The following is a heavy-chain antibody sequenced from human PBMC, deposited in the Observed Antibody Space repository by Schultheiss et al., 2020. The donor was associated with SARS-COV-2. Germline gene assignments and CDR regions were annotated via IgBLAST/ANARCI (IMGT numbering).Heavy chain of an antibody. D-gene: IGHD5-18*01. V-gene: IGHV3-21*04. Sequence: GGSLRLSCAASGFTFSSYAMSWVRQAPGKGLEWVSSISSSSSYIYYADSVKGRFTISRDNAKNSLYLQMNSLRAEDTALYYCASPKRGYSYGYIDYWGQGTLVTVSS. CDR3: ASPKRGYSYGYIDY. CDR1: GFTFSSYA. CDR2: ISSSSSYI. J-gene: IGHJ4*02.